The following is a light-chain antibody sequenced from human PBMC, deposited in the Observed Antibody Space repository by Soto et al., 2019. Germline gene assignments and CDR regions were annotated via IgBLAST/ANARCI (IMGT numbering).Light chain of an antibody. CDR2: DAS. Sequence: DFQMTQSPSTLSAFVGDRVTITCRASQTISSWLAWYQQKPGKAPKLLIYDASNLESGVPSRFSGSGSGTEFTLTISSLQPDDFATYYCQQYHSYWTFGQGTKVDI. J-gene: IGKJ1*01. V-gene: IGKV1-5*01. CDR1: QTISSW. CDR3: QQYHSYWT.